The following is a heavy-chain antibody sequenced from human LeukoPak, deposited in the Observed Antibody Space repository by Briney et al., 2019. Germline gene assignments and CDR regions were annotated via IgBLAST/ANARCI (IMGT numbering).Heavy chain of an antibody. D-gene: IGHD5-12*01. CDR3: ARDLGHTGYDLYDY. V-gene: IGHV3-7*01. CDR2: MKQDGSEK. J-gene: IGHJ4*02. CDR1: GINFRGYW. Sequence: GGSQRLSCAVSGINFRGYWMAWVRQAPGKGLERVANMKQDGSEKYYVDSVKGRFTISRDNAKNSLYLEMNSLRVEDTAVYYCARDLGHTGYDLYDYWGQGTLVTVSS.